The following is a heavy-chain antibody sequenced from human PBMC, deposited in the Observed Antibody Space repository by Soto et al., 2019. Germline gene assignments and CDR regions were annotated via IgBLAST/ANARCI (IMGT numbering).Heavy chain of an antibody. Sequence: SETLSLTCTVSGGSISSSSYYWGWIRQPPGKGLEWIGSIYYSGSTYYNPSLKSRVTISVDTSKNQFSLKLSSVTAADTAVYYCARRKQAAGHAPYYYYGMDVWGQGTTVT. J-gene: IGHJ6*02. D-gene: IGHD6-13*01. CDR2: IYYSGST. V-gene: IGHV4-39*01. CDR3: ARRKQAAGHAPYYYYGMDV. CDR1: GGSISSSSYY.